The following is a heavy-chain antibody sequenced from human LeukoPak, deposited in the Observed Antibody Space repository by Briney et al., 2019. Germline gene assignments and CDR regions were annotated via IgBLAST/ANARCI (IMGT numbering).Heavy chain of an antibody. Sequence: GGSLRLSCAASGFTFSSFWMSWVRQAPGKGLEWVSYISSSGSTIYYADSVKGRFTISRDNAKNSLYLQMNSLRAEDTAVYYCARDIPTNYYYGSGSYYQPHYYYYYGMDVWGQGTTVTVSS. V-gene: IGHV3-48*04. CDR1: GFTFSSFW. CDR3: ARDIPTNYYYGSGSYYQPHYYYYYGMDV. J-gene: IGHJ6*02. CDR2: ISSSGSTI. D-gene: IGHD3-10*01.